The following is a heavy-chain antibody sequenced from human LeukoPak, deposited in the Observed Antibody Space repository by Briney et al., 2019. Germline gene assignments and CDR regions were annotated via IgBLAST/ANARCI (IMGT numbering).Heavy chain of an antibody. CDR3: ARERGSSGWYSDAFDI. CDR1: GYTFTGYY. D-gene: IGHD6-19*01. V-gene: IGHV1-2*02. CDR2: INPNSGGT. Sequence: ASVKVSCKASGYTFTGYYMHWVRQAPGQGLEWMGWINPNSGGTNYAQKLQGRVTMTRDTSISTAYMELSRLRSDDTAVYYCARERGSSGWYSDAFDIWGQGTMVTVSS. J-gene: IGHJ3*02.